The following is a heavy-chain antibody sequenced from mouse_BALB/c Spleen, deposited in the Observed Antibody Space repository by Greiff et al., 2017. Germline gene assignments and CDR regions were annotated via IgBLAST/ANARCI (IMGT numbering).Heavy chain of an antibody. CDR2: IDPANGNT. D-gene: IGHD2-3*01. J-gene: IGHJ3*01. V-gene: IGHV14-3*02. CDR1: GFNIKDTY. Sequence: EVHLVKSGAELVKPGASVKLSCTASGFNIKDTYMHWVKQRPEQGLEWIGRIDPANGNTKYDPKFQGKATITADTSSNTAYLQLSSLTSEDTAVYYCARMGLLFAYWGQGTLVTVSA. CDR3: ARMGLLFAY.